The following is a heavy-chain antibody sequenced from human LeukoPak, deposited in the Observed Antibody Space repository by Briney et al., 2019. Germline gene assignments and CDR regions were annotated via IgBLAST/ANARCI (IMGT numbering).Heavy chain of an antibody. V-gene: IGHV3-23*01. CDR2: ISGSGGST. J-gene: IGHJ4*02. Sequence: GGSLRLSCAASGFTFSSYGMSWVRQAPGKGLEWVSAISGSGGSTYYADSVKGRFTISRDNSKNTLYLQMNSLRAEDTAVYYCAKGSDYDSSGYLDYWGQGTLVTVSS. CDR3: AKGSDYDSSGYLDY. CDR1: GFTFSSYG. D-gene: IGHD3-22*01.